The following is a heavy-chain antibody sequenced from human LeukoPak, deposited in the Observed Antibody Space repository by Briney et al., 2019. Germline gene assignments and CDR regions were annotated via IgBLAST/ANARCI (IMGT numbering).Heavy chain of an antibody. D-gene: IGHD3-3*02. CDR1: GFIFSNFA. J-gene: IGHJ6*03. Sequence: GGSLRLSCAASGFIFSNFAMHWVRQAPGKGLEWVALISYDGSSKYNEDSVKGRFTISRDDSKNTLYLQMNSLRAEDTAVYYCARPYLEWSLKFYMDVWGKGTTVTISS. V-gene: IGHV3-30*04. CDR2: ISYDGSSK. CDR3: ARPYLEWSLKFYMDV.